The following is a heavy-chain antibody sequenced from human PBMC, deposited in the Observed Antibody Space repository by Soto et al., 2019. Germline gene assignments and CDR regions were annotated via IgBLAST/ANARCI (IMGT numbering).Heavy chain of an antibody. Sequence: SETLSLTCTVSGGSISSCYWSWLRRPPGRGLEWIGYIYYSGSINYNPALKSRVTTSVDTSKNHFSLKLRSVTAADTAVYYCARVGGHTVTGYYIDYWGQGTLVTVSS. D-gene: IGHD4-17*01. V-gene: IGHV4-59*01. J-gene: IGHJ4*02. CDR2: IYYSGSI. CDR1: GGSISSCY. CDR3: ARVGGHTVTGYYIDY.